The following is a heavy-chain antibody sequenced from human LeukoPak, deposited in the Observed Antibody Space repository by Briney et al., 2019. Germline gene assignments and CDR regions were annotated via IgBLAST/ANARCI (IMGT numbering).Heavy chain of an antibody. V-gene: IGHV3-7*03. J-gene: IGHJ5*02. CDR2: IKQDGSEK. Sequence: GGSLRLSCAASGFTFSSYWMSWVRQAPGKGLEWVANIKQDGSEKYYVDSVKGRFTISRDNAKNSLYLQMNSLKPEDTAVYYCVRNHRHWFDPWGQGTLVTVSS. CDR1: GFTFSSYW. CDR3: VRNHRHWFDP.